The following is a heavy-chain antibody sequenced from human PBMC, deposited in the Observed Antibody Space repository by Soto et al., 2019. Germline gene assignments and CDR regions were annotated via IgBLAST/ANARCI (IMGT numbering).Heavy chain of an antibody. V-gene: IGHV3-30*18. CDR3: AKDMGSGSHFHPRNPCFSNGMDV. Sequence: QVQLVESGGGVVQPGMSLRLSCVTSGFTLSDHAMHWVRQPPGKAPEWVALTSDDGTNEFYADSVKGRFTISRDNSQSTVYLQMSSLRREDTALYYCAKDMGSGSHFHPRNPCFSNGMDVWGQGTRVTVSS. CDR1: GFTLSDHA. CDR2: TSDDGTNE. D-gene: IGHD2-21*02. J-gene: IGHJ6*02.